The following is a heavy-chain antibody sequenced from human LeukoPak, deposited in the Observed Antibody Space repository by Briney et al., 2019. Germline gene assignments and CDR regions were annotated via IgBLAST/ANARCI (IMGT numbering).Heavy chain of an antibody. CDR2: IGGSGDRT. V-gene: IGHV3-23*01. CDR3: AKDRTQQPYGIFDY. D-gene: IGHD6-13*01. CDR1: GFTFNIYA. Sequence: GGSLRLSCAASGFTFNIYAMTWVRQDPGKGLEWVSAIGGSGDRTYYADSVKGRFTISRDNSKNMLYLQMSSLRAEDTAVYHCAKDRTQQPYGIFDYWGQGTLVTVSS. J-gene: IGHJ4*02.